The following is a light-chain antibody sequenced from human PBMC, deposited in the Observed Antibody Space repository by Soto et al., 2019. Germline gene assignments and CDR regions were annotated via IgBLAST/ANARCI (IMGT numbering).Light chain of an antibody. J-gene: IGLJ1*01. CDR2: EVS. CDR3: SSYAGSLYV. Sequence: QSALTQPPSASGSPGQSVTISCTGTSSDVGGYNYVSWYQQHPSKAPKLMIYEVSKRPSAVPDRFSGSKSGNTASLTVSGLQAEDEADYYCSSYAGSLYVFGTGTKLTVL. V-gene: IGLV2-8*01. CDR1: SSDVGGYNY.